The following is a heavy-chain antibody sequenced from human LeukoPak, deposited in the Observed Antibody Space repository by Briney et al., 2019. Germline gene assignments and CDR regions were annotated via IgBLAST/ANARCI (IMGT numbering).Heavy chain of an antibody. Sequence: SVKVSCKVSGYTLTELSMHWVRQAPGQELEWMGGIIPIFGTANYAQKFQGRVTITADESTSTAYMELSSLRSEDTAVYYCARVGPTTATGGYYFDYWGQGTLVTVSS. CDR3: ARVGPTTATGGYYFDY. V-gene: IGHV1-69*13. J-gene: IGHJ4*02. CDR1: GYTLTELS. CDR2: IIPIFGTA. D-gene: IGHD1-26*01.